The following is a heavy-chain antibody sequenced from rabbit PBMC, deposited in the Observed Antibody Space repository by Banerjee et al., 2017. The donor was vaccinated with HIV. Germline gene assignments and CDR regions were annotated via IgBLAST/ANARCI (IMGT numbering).Heavy chain of an antibody. CDR2: IGAGSSGNT. J-gene: IGHJ4*01. D-gene: IGHD6-1*01. CDR3: ARSFAGYAGYGYATAFNL. Sequence: QSLEESGGGLVKPGGTLTLTCTASGIDFSNYYYVCWVRQAPGKGLEWIACIGAGSSGNTYYASWAKGQFTISKTSSTTVTLQMTSLTAADTATYFCARSFAGYAGYGYATAFNLWGQGTLVTVS. CDR1: GIDFSNYYY. V-gene: IGHV1S40*01.